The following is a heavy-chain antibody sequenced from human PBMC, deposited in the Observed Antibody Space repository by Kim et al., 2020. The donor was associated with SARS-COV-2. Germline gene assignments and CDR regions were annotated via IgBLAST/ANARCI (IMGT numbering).Heavy chain of an antibody. Sequence: GGSLRLSCAASGFTFDDYAMHWVRQAPGKGLEWVSGISWNSGSIGYADSVKGRFTISRDNAKNSLYLQMNSLRAEDTALYYCAKQGDLYDHYYGMDVWGQGTTVTVSS. CDR3: AKQGDLYDHYYGMDV. V-gene: IGHV3-9*01. CDR1: GFTFDDYA. J-gene: IGHJ6*02. CDR2: ISWNSGSI. D-gene: IGHD3-16*01.